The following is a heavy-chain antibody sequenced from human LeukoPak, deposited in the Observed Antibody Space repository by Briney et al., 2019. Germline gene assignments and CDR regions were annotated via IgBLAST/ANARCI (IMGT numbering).Heavy chain of an antibody. CDR2: ISSSGTYR. D-gene: IGHD1-14*01. J-gene: IGHJ4*02. V-gene: IGHV3-21*01. Sequence: GGSLRLSCAASGFTFRSYSMNWVRQAPGKGLEGVSSISSSGTYRYYADSAKGRFTISRDNAKNSLYLQMNSPRADDTAVYSCARVGNNTSGYWGQRTLVTVSS. CDR3: ARVGNNTSGY. CDR1: GFTFRSYS.